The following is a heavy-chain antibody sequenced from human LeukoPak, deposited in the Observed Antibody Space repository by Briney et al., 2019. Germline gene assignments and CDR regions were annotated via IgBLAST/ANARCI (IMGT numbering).Heavy chain of an antibody. CDR2: ISGSGDKT. CDR3: AKDMDPIYGALDY. CDR1: GFTFASYA. V-gene: IGHV3-23*01. Sequence: PGGSLRLSCAASGFTFASYAMTWVRQAPGKGLEWVSGISGSGDKTFCADSVKGRFTISRDNSNSSLYLQMNSLRADDTALYYCAKDMDPIYGALDYWGQGMLVTVSS. J-gene: IGHJ4*02. D-gene: IGHD4-17*01.